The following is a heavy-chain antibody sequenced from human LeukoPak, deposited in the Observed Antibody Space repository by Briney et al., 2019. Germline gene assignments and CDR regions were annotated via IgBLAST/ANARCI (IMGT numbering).Heavy chain of an antibody. D-gene: IGHD3-22*01. V-gene: IGHV3-9*01. J-gene: IGHJ4*02. CDR1: GFTFDDYA. CDR2: INWNSDST. CDR3: AKDHQHYYDSSGYLDY. Sequence: GGSLRLSCAASGFTFDDYAMHWVRQPPGKGLEWVSGINWNSDSTGYADSVKGRFTISRDNSRNTVYLQMNSLRADDTAMYYCAKDHQHYYDSSGYLDYWGQGTLVTVSS.